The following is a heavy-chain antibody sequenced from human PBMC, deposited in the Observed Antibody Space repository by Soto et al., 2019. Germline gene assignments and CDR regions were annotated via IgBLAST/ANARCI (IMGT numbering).Heavy chain of an antibody. CDR3: AASDSSSWQHDY. CDR2: IIPIFETA. CDR1: GDSFSSYA. D-gene: IGHD6-13*01. V-gene: IGHV1-69*01. J-gene: IGHJ4*02. Sequence: QVQLVQSGAEMKKPGSSVKVSCKVSGDSFSSYAISWVRQAPGEGLEWVGGIIPIFETANYAQNFQGRVTHTVDESTTTAYLEVTRLRPQDTAVFYCAASDSSSWQHDYWGQGTLITVSS.